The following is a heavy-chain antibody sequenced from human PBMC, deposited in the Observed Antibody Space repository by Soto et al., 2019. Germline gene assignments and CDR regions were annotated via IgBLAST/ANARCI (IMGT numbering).Heavy chain of an antibody. CDR1: GFTFSSYA. V-gene: IGHV3-23*01. D-gene: IGHD4-17*01. CDR2: ISGSGGST. CDR3: AKDRSLTPLRGYAFDI. J-gene: IGHJ3*02. Sequence: GGSLRLSRAASGFTFSSYAMSWVRQAPGKGLEWVSAISGSGGSTYYADSVKGRFTISRDNSKNTLYLQMNSLRAEDTAVYYCAKDRSLTPLRGYAFDIWGQGTMVTVSS.